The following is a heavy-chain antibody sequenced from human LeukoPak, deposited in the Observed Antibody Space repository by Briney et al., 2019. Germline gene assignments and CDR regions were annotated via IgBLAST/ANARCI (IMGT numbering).Heavy chain of an antibody. CDR1: GYTFTGYY. V-gene: IGHV1-2*02. D-gene: IGHD5-12*01. CDR2: INLSSGGS. Sequence: GASVKVSCKASGYTFTGYYMHWVRQAPGQGLEWMGWINLSSGGSNSAQEFQGRVTMTWDTSIYTAYMELSGLTSDDTAVYYCARELAGLPADYWGQGALVTVSS. J-gene: IGHJ4*02. CDR3: ARELAGLPADY.